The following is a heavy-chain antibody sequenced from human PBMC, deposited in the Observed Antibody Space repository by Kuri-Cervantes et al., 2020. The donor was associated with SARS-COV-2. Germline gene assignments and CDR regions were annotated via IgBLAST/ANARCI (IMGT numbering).Heavy chain of an antibody. J-gene: IGHJ6*03. CDR1: GGSISSHY. CDR3: ARDADGGNGEDYYYYYMDV. CDR2: IKQDGSEK. Sequence: ETLSLTCTVSGGSISSHYWSWVRQAPGKGLEWVANIKQDGSEKYYVDSVKGRFTISRDNAKNSLYLQMNSLRAEDTAVYYCARDADGGNGEDYYYYYMDVWGKGTTVTVSS. V-gene: IGHV3-7*03. D-gene: IGHD4-23*01.